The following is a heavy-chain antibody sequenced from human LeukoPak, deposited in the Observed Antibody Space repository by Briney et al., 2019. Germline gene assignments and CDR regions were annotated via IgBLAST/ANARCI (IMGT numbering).Heavy chain of an antibody. J-gene: IGHJ4*02. CDR3: ARDRYATVHFDY. CDR1: GFTFSTYG. V-gene: IGHV3-33*01. CDR2: IWYDGSNK. D-gene: IGHD4-17*01. Sequence: PGGSLRLSCAASGFTFSTYGMHWVRQAPGKGLEWVAVIWYDGSNKYYADSVKGRFTISRDNSKNTLYLQMDSLRAEDTAVYYCARDRYATVHFDYWGQGTLVTVSS.